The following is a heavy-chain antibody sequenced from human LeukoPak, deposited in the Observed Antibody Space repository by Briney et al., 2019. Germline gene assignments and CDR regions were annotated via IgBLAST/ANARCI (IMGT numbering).Heavy chain of an antibody. CDR1: GFTVSSNY. V-gene: IGHV3-53*01. D-gene: IGHD6-13*01. CDR2: IYSGGTT. CDR3: AKRTDYSSTWYSFDY. J-gene: IGHJ4*02. Sequence: GGSLRLSCAASGFTVSSNYMSWVRQAPGKGLEWVSVIYSGGTTYYADSVKGRFTISRDNTENTLYLQMNSLRAEDTAVYYCAKRTDYSSTWYSFDYWGQGTLVTVSS.